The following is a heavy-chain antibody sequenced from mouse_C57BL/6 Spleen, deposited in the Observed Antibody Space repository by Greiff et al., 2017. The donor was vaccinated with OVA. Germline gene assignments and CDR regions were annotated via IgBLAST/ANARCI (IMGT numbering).Heavy chain of an antibody. Sequence: EVQLVESGEGLVKPGGSLKLSCAASGFTFSSYAMSWVRQTPEKRLEWVAYISSGGDYIYYADTVKGRFTISRDNARNTLYLQMSSLKSEDTAMYYCTRGAYYYGSSHWYFDVWGTGTTVTVSS. V-gene: IGHV5-9-1*02. CDR1: GFTFSSYA. J-gene: IGHJ1*03. CDR2: ISSGGDYI. D-gene: IGHD1-1*01. CDR3: TRGAYYYGSSHWYFDV.